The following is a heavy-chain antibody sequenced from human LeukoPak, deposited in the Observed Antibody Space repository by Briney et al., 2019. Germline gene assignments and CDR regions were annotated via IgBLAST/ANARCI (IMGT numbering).Heavy chain of an antibody. Sequence: ASVKVSCKASGYTCTSYGISWVRQAPGQGLEWRGWISAYNGNTSYAQKLQGRVTMTTDTTTSTAYMELRSLRSDDTAVYYCARDLPPNYYDSSGYPGDYWGQGTLVTVSS. V-gene: IGHV1-18*01. CDR1: GYTCTSYG. J-gene: IGHJ4*02. CDR3: ARDLPPNYYDSSGYPGDY. CDR2: ISAYNGNT. D-gene: IGHD3-22*01.